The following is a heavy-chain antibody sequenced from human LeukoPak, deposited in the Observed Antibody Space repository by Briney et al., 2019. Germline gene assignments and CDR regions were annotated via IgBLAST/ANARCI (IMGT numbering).Heavy chain of an antibody. J-gene: IGHJ4*02. Sequence: PGGSLRLSCAASGFTFNNYAMTWVRQAPGKGLEWVSVVSGSGDNTNYADSVKGRFTISRDNAKNSLYLQMNSLRAEDTAVYYCARGGATVGDYWGQGTLVTVSS. V-gene: IGHV3-23*01. CDR2: VSGSGDNT. CDR1: GFTFNNYA. D-gene: IGHD4-17*01. CDR3: ARGGATVGDY.